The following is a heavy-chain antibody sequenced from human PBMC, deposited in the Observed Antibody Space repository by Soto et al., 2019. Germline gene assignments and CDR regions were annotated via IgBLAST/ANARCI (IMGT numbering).Heavy chain of an antibody. J-gene: IGHJ4*02. CDR1: GGSTSSYF. Sequence: SETLSLTCTVSGGSTSSYFWSWIRQPPGKGLEWIAYIYNSGSTKYNPSLKSRVTISVDTSRNLFSLNLTSVAAADTAMYYCARSLRRGPPFDYWGQGTQVTVSS. V-gene: IGHV4-59*01. D-gene: IGHD3-10*01. CDR2: IYNSGST. CDR3: ARSLRRGPPFDY.